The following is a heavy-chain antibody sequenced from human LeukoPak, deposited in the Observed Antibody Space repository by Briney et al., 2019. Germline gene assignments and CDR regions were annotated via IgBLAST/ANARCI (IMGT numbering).Heavy chain of an antibody. CDR1: GGSFSGYY. Sequence: SETLSLTCAVYGGSFSGYYWSWIRQPPGKGLEWIGEINHSGSTNYNPSLKSRVTISVDTSKNQFSLKLSSVTAADTAVYYCARGRRGPLPGCWGQGTLVTVSS. D-gene: IGHD1-14*01. J-gene: IGHJ4*02. CDR3: ARGRRGPLPGC. CDR2: INHSGST. V-gene: IGHV4-34*01.